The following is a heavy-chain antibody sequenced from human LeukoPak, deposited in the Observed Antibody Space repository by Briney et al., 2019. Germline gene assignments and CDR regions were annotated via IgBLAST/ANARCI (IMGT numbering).Heavy chain of an antibody. CDR3: ARDPDGDYGAY. CDR2: ISGSSTYI. J-gene: IGHJ4*02. V-gene: IGHV3-21*01. CDR1: GFTFSSYG. Sequence: GGSLRLSCAASGFTFSSYGMNWVRQAPGKGLEWVSSISGSSTYIYYADSVKGRFTISRDNAKNSLYLQMNSLRAEDTAVYDCARDPDGDYGAYWGQGTLVTVSS. D-gene: IGHD4-17*01.